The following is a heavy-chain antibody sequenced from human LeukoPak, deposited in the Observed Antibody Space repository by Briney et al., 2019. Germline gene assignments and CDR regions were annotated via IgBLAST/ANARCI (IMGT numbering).Heavy chain of an antibody. J-gene: IGHJ4*02. CDR3: TRGDGISGWYFDH. Sequence: GGSLTLSCAASGFTFTISLMHSVRQAPGKGLVWVSRINSDGKTTTFAHSVKGRRTISRDNAKNTLYLQMNSLRAEDTAVYYCTRGDGISGWYFDHWGQGTIVTVSS. CDR1: GFTFTISL. D-gene: IGHD6-19*01. V-gene: IGHV3-74*01. CDR2: INSDGKTT.